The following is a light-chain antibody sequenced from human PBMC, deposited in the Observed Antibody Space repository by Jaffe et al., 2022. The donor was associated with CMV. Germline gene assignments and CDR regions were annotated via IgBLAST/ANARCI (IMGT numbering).Light chain of an antibody. CDR3: TSYVDRRNSFV. V-gene: IGLV2-8*01. CDR1: SSDVGGYNS. J-gene: IGLJ1*01. Sequence: QSALTQPPSASGSPGQSVTISCTGTSSDVGGYNSVSWYQQHPGKAPKLIIYEVNKRPSGVPARFSGSKSANTASLTVSGLQAEDEADYYCTSYVDRRNSFVFGTGTTVTVL. CDR2: EVN.